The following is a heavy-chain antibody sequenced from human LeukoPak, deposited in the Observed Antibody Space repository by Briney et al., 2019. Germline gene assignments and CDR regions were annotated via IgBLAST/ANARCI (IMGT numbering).Heavy chain of an antibody. CDR1: GGSISSSSYY. V-gene: IGHV4-39*07. CDR2: IYYSGST. CDR3: ARVGPVAGGYYYYYMDV. Sequence: SETLSLTCTVSGGSISSSSYYWGWIRQPPGKGLEWIGSIYYSGSTYYNPSLKSRVTISVDTSKNQFSLKLSSVTAADTAVYYCARVGPVAGGYYYYYMDVWGKGTTVTVSS. D-gene: IGHD6-19*01. J-gene: IGHJ6*03.